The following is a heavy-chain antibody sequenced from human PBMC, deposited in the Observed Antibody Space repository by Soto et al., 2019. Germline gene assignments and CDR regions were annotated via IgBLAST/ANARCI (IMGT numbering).Heavy chain of an antibody. Sequence: EVQLVESGGGLVQPGGSLRLSCEASGFTFTTCWMTWVRQAPGKGLEWVANINKDGSEKFYVDSVKGRFTISRDNSKNTLYLQMNSLRAEDTAVYYCARDRGWSNWFDPWGQGTLVTVSS. V-gene: IGHV3-7*01. J-gene: IGHJ5*02. D-gene: IGHD6-19*01. CDR3: ARDRGWSNWFDP. CDR2: INKDGSEK. CDR1: GFTFTTCW.